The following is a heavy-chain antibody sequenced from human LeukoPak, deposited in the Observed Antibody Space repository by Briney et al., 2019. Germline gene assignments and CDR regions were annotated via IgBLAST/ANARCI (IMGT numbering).Heavy chain of an antibody. CDR3: APEVRVCDAPSRNVFDI. D-gene: IGHD2-2*01. CDR2: INHDGSYT. J-gene: IGHJ3*02. CDR1: VFTLSAYS. Sequence: GGSVTLSCTASVFTLSAYSIHSVRQAPGKGLVWVSLINHDGSYTDFAHSVKGRFTISRDNAQSTLYLQMNSLRAEDTAVYSCAPEVRVCDAPSRNVFDIWGQGTVVAVSS. V-gene: IGHV3-74*01.